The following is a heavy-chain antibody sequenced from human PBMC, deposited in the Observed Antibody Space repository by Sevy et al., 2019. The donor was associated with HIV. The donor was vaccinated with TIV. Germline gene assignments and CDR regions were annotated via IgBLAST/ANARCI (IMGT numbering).Heavy chain of an antibody. Sequence: GGSLRLSCVVSGFSVSSNYMSWVRQAPGKGLEWVSNIYSDGRTYYADSVRGRFTISRDTSKNTLYLQMNSLRAEDTAVYYCARDRYSSGWYRMGAFDIWGQGTMVTVSS. CDR3: ARDRYSSGWYRMGAFDI. V-gene: IGHV3-53*01. D-gene: IGHD6-19*01. CDR1: GFSVSSNY. CDR2: IYSDGRT. J-gene: IGHJ3*02.